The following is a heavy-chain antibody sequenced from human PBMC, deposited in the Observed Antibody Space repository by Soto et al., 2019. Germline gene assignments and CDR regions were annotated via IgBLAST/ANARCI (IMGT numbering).Heavy chain of an antibody. D-gene: IGHD3-10*01. Sequence: QITLKESGPTLVKPTQTLTLTCTFSGFSLTTSGVGVGWIRQPPGKALEWLALLYWDDAKRYSPSRRSRLTIPLDTSNNQVVLTMTNMDPVDTGTYFCAHSSGRSGDYWGQGTLVTVSS. CDR1: GFSLTTSGVG. V-gene: IGHV2-5*02. CDR2: LYWDDAK. J-gene: IGHJ4*02. CDR3: AHSSGRSGDY.